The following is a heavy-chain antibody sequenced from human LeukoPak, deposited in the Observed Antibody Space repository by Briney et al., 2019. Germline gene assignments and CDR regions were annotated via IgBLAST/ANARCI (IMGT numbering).Heavy chain of an antibody. CDR3: ARGGVGATTAGFDY. D-gene: IGHD1-26*01. J-gene: IGHJ4*02. Sequence: SETLSLTCAVYGGSFSGYYWSWIRQPPGKGLEWIGEINHSGSTNYNPSLKSRVTISVDTSKNQFSLKLSSVTAAGTAVYYCARGGVGATTAGFDYWGQGTLVTVSS. V-gene: IGHV4-34*01. CDR2: INHSGST. CDR1: GGSFSGYY.